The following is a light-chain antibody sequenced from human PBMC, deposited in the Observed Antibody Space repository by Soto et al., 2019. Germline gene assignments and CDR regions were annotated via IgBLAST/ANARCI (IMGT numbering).Light chain of an antibody. CDR2: AAS. Sequence: EIVLTQSPGTLSLSPGERATLSCRASQSVSANFVAWYQQKPGQPPRLFIYAASGRAAGIPDRFSGSGSGTDFTLTISRLEPEDFAVYYCQQRRNWPLTFGGGTKVEIK. V-gene: IGKV3D-20*02. J-gene: IGKJ4*01. CDR1: QSVSANF. CDR3: QQRRNWPLT.